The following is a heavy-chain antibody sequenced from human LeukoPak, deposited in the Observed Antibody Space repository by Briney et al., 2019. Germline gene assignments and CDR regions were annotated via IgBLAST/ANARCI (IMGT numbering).Heavy chain of an antibody. CDR1: GFTFSSYA. Sequence: GGSLRLSCAASGFTFSSYAMSWVRQAPGKGLEWVSTIGGSGGISYHADSVKGRFTISRDNSKNTLYLQMNSLRAEDTAVYYCAYEYKTPIDWGQGTLVTVSS. CDR2: IGGSGGIS. V-gene: IGHV3-23*01. D-gene: IGHD1-14*01. CDR3: AYEYKTPID. J-gene: IGHJ4*02.